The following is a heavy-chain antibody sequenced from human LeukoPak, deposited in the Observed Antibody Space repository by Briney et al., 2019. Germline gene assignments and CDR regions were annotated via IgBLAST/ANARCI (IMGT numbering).Heavy chain of an antibody. CDR2: IYHSGST. CDR1: GYSISSGYY. D-gene: IGHD3-10*01. Sequence: PSETLSLTCAVSGYSISSGYYWGWIRQPPGKGLEWIGSIYHSGSTYYNPSLKSRVTISVDTSKNQFSLKLSSVTAADTAVYYCARLLYMYKTDYWGQGTLVTVSS. CDR3: ARLLYMYKTDY. J-gene: IGHJ4*02. V-gene: IGHV4-38-2*01.